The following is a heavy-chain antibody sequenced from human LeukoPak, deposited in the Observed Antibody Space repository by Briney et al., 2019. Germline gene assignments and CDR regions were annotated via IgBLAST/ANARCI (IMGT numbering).Heavy chain of an antibody. Sequence: PGGSLRLSCAASGFTFSSYGMHWVRQAPGKGLEWVAVIWYDGSNKYYADSVRGRFTISRDNSKNTLYLPMNSLRAEDTAVYYCARDERYCSGGSCYPSDGMDVWGQGTTVTVSS. D-gene: IGHD2-15*01. V-gene: IGHV3-33*01. CDR2: IWYDGSNK. CDR3: ARDERYCSGGSCYPSDGMDV. J-gene: IGHJ6*02. CDR1: GFTFSSYG.